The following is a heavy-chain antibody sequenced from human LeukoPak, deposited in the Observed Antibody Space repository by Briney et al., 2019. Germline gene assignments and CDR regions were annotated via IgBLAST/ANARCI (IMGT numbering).Heavy chain of an antibody. CDR1: GYTLTELS. D-gene: IGHD2-2*01. CDR2: FDPEDGET. V-gene: IGHV1-24*01. J-gene: IGHJ4*02. CDR3: ATENIVVVPAAIR. Sequence: GASVKVSCKVSGYTLTELSMHGVRQAAGKGLEGMGGFDPEDGETIYAQKFQGRVTMTEDTSTDTAYMELSSLRSEDTAVYYCATENIVVVPAAIRWGQGTLVTVSS.